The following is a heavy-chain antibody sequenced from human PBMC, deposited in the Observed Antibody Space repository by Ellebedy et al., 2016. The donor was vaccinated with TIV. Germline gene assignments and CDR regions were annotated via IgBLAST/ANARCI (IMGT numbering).Heavy chain of an antibody. CDR1: GFTFDDYA. J-gene: IGHJ3*02. CDR2: ITWDGGST. Sequence: GESLKISCAASGFTFDDYAMYWVRQAPGKGLEWVSLITWDGGSTFYADSVNGRFTISRDNSKNSLYLQMNSLRAEDTALYYCAKGVMQWLAPDAFAIWGQGTMVTVSS. CDR3: AKGVMQWLAPDAFAI. V-gene: IGHV3-43D*03. D-gene: IGHD6-19*01.